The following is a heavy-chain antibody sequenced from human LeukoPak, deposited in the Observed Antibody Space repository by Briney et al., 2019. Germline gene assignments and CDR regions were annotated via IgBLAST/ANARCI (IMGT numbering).Heavy chain of an antibody. D-gene: IGHD1-1*01. CDR2: IKEDGTEK. Sequence: PGGSLRLSCAASGFTFSIYAMSWVRQAPGKGREWVANIKEDGTEKNLVDSVKGRFTISRDNTKNLLFLEMNNLRGDDTAIYYCVRESRPGGAMGLYHNLDYWGQGTLVAVSS. J-gene: IGHJ4*02. V-gene: IGHV3-7*01. CDR1: GFTFSIYA. CDR3: VRESRPGGAMGLYHNLDY.